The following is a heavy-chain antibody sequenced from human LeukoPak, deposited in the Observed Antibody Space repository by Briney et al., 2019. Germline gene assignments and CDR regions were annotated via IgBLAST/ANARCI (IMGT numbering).Heavy chain of an antibody. CDR3: TTRIAAAGANWFDP. D-gene: IGHD6-13*01. CDR1: GFTFSNAW. CDR2: IKSKTDGGTT. Sequence: GGSLRLSCAASGFTFSNAWMSWVRQAPGKGLEWVGRIKSKTDGGTTDYAAPVKGIFTISRDDSKNTLYLQMNSLKTEDTAVYYCTTRIAAAGANWFDPWGQGTLVTVSS. J-gene: IGHJ5*02. V-gene: IGHV3-15*01.